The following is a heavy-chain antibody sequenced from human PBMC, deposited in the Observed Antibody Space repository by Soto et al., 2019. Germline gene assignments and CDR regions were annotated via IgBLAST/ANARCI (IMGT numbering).Heavy chain of an antibody. V-gene: IGHV3-74*01. J-gene: IGHJ4*02. Sequence: GGSLRLSCAASGFTFSSYWMHWVRQAPGKGLVWVSRINNDGSSTTYADSVKGRFTISRDNAKNTLYLQMNTLRAEDTAVYYCARVPHINYYDREGFDYWGQGTLVTVSS. CDR2: INNDGSST. CDR1: GFTFSSYW. CDR3: ARVPHINYYDREGFDY. D-gene: IGHD3-22*01.